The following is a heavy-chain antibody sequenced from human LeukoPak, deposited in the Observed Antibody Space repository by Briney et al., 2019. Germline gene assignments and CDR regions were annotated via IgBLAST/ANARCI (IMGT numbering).Heavy chain of an antibody. V-gene: IGHV3-48*03. Sequence: GGSLRLSCAASGFTFSSYEMNWVRQAPGKGLEWVSYISSSGSTIYYADSVKGRFTISRDNAKNSLYLQMNSLRAEDTAVYYCARAAHNVMLWFGEHFDYWGQGTLVTVSS. J-gene: IGHJ4*02. CDR3: ARAAHNVMLWFGEHFDY. D-gene: IGHD3-10*01. CDR1: GFTFSSYE. CDR2: ISSSGSTI.